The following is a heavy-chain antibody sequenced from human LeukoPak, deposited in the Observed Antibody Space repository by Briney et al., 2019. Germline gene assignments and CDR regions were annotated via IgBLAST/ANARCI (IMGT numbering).Heavy chain of an antibody. D-gene: IGHD2-15*01. CDR3: ARGTYCSGGSCYYSLDN. J-gene: IGHJ4*02. V-gene: IGHV4-39*07. CDR1: GDSIGSSSYY. CDR2: ISYSGST. Sequence: SETLSLTCTVSGDSIGSSSYYWVWIRQPPGKGLEWIGSISYSGSTDYNPSLKSRVTISIDTSKNQFSLKLSSVTAADTAVYYCARGTYCSGGSCYYSLDNWGQGTLVTVS.